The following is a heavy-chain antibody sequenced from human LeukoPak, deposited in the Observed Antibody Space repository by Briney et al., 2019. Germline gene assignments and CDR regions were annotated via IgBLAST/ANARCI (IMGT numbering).Heavy chain of an antibody. V-gene: IGHV3-7*01. CDR1: GFTFSSSW. CDR3: ARDGGSLRAFDI. CDR2: IKQDGSDK. D-gene: IGHD1-26*01. Sequence: GGSLRLSCAASGFTFSSSWMSWVRQAPGKGLQWVANIKQDGSDKYYVDSVKGRFTISRDNAKNSLYLQMNSLRAEDTAEYYCARDGGSLRAFDIWGQGTMVTVSS. J-gene: IGHJ3*02.